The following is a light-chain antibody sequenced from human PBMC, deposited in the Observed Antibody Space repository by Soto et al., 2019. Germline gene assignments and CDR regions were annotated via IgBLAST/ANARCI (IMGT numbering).Light chain of an antibody. CDR2: KAS. V-gene: IGKV1-5*03. CDR1: QSIDSW. J-gene: IGKJ1*01. CDR3: QQYNSYSWT. Sequence: DIQMTQSPSTLSASVGDRVTITCRASQSIDSWLAWYRQQPGKAPKLLIYKASSLDSGVPSRFSGSGSGTEFTLTISSLQPDDFATYYCQQYNSYSWTFGQGTRVEIK.